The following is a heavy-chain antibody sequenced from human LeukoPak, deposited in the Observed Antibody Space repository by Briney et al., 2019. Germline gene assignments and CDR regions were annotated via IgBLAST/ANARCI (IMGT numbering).Heavy chain of an antibody. Sequence: SGGSLRLSCAASGFTFSDYYMSWIRQAPGKGLEWVSVIGGSGGSTYYADSVKGRFTISRDNSKNTLFLQMNSLRAEDTAVYYCAKRYSSSWYYFDYWGQGTLVTVSS. CDR1: GFTFSDYY. D-gene: IGHD6-13*01. J-gene: IGHJ4*02. CDR3: AKRYSSSWYYFDY. CDR2: IGGSGGST. V-gene: IGHV3-23*01.